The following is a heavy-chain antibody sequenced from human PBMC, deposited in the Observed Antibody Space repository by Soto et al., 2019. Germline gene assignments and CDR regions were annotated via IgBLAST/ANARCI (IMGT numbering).Heavy chain of an antibody. CDR2: ISGSGGST. Sequence: GGSLRLSCAASGFTFSSYAMSWVRQAPGKGLEWVSAISGSGGSTYYADSVKGRFTISRDNSKNTLYLQMNSLEAEDTAVYYCAKDRVAAAGRYYDYWGQGTLVTVSS. J-gene: IGHJ4*02. CDR1: GFTFSSYA. V-gene: IGHV3-23*01. D-gene: IGHD6-13*01. CDR3: AKDRVAAAGRYYDY.